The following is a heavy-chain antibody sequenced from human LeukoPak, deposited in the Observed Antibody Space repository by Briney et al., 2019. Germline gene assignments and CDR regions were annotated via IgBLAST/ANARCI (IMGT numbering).Heavy chain of an antibody. CDR2: IYYSGST. Sequence: SETLSLTCTVSGGSISSYYWSWIRQPPGKGLEWIGYIYYSGSTNYNPSLKSRVTISVDTSKNQFSLKLSSVTAADTAVYYRARLLGRVADGYYYYYGMDVWGKGTTVTVSS. CDR3: ARLLGRVADGYYYYYGMDV. V-gene: IGHV4-59*01. D-gene: IGHD6-13*01. CDR1: GGSISSYY. J-gene: IGHJ6*04.